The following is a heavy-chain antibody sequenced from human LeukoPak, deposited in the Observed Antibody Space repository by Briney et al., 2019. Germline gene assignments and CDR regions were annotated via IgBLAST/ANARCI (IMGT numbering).Heavy chain of an antibody. J-gene: IGHJ5*01. CDR2: IHYSGSS. CDR3: ALAPNSNWFDF. Sequence: SETLSLTCTVSGGSISSYYWSWIRQSPGKGLEWIGNIHYSGSSVYNPSLKSRGTISIDTSRRQFFLKLNSVTAADTAVYFCALAPNSNWFDFWGPGTLVTVSS. V-gene: IGHV4-59*03. D-gene: IGHD2-8*01. CDR1: GGSISSYY.